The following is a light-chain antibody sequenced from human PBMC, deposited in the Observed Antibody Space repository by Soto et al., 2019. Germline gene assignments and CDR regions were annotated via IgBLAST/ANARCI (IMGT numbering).Light chain of an antibody. J-gene: IGKJ4*02. Sequence: IQLTQTPSSLSASVGDRVTITFRASQGITTYLAWYQQKAGRAPKLLISAASTLQSGVPARFRSSGSGTDLALTISSLQPEDFATFHCQQFNGYPLTLGGGIKV. CDR3: QQFNGYPLT. CDR2: AAS. V-gene: IGKV1-9*01. CDR1: QGITTY.